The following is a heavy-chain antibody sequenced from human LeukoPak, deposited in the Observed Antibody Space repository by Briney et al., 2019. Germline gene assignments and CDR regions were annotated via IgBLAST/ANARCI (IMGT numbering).Heavy chain of an antibody. J-gene: IGHJ4*02. V-gene: IGHV3-30*02. CDR2: IRYDGSNE. Sequence: PGGSLRLSCAASGFTFSNFGMHWVRQAPGKGLEWVAFIRYDGSNEYYADSVKGRFTISRDNSKNTLYLQMNSLRAEDTAVYYCARRAGAYSHPYDYWGQGTLVTVSS. CDR1: GFTFSNFG. D-gene: IGHD4/OR15-4a*01. CDR3: ARRAGAYSHPYDY.